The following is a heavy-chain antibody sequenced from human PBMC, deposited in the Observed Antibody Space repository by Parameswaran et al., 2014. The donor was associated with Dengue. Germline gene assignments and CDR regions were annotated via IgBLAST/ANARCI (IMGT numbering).Heavy chain of an antibody. CDR2: INPSGGST. Sequence: GASVKVSCKASGYTSTSYGISWVRQAPGQGLEWMGIINPSGGSTSYAQKFQGRVTMTRDTSTSTVYMELSSLRSEDTAVYYCARSIQLWNLDYWGQGTLVTVSS. CDR1: GYTSTSYG. J-gene: IGHJ4*02. V-gene: IGHV1-46*01. D-gene: IGHD5-18*01. CDR3: ARSIQLWNLDY.